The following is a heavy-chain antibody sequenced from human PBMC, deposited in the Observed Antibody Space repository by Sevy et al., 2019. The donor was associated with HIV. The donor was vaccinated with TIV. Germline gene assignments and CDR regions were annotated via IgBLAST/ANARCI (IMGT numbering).Heavy chain of an antibody. CDR1: GGSINSRAYY. CDR2: IYYSGSA. J-gene: IGHJ4*02. CDR3: ARQPGYYDTLTEWSQRYYFDS. D-gene: IGHD3-9*01. V-gene: IGHV4-31*03. Sequence: SETLSLTCTVSGGSINSRAYYWTWIRQHPGKGLEWIGYIYYSGSAFYNPSLNSRIAMSLDASNSQFSLRLISVTAADTGVYYCARQPGYYDTLTEWSQRYYFDSWGQGTLVTVS.